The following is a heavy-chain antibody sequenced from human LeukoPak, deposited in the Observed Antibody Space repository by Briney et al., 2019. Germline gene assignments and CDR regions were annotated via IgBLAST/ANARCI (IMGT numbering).Heavy chain of an antibody. CDR2: IYPGDSDT. CDR1: GYSFTSYW. Sequence: RSGESLKISCKGSGYSFTSYWIGWVRQMPGKGLEWMGIIYPGDSDTRYSPSFQGQVTISADKSISTAYLQWSSLKASDTAMYYCARLSPGQGSYYRGADYWGQGTLVTVSS. D-gene: IGHD1-26*01. CDR3: ARLSPGQGSYYRGADY. V-gene: IGHV5-51*01. J-gene: IGHJ4*02.